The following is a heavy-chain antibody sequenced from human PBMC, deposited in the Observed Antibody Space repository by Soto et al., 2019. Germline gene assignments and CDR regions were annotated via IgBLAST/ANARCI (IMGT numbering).Heavy chain of an antibody. CDR1: GDSDDSGSFY. CDR2: IYNRGGT. J-gene: IGHJ6*02. CDR3: ARAPPSEAVAGTGYYFGLDV. D-gene: IGHD6-19*01. V-gene: IGHV4-61*01. Sequence: SETLSLTCTVSGDSDDSGSFYWTWIRQPPGKALEWIGYIYNRGGTNYNPSLKSRVTISEDTSKHQFSLNLKSVTAADTAVYYFARAPPSEAVAGTGYYFGLDVWGQGTTVT.